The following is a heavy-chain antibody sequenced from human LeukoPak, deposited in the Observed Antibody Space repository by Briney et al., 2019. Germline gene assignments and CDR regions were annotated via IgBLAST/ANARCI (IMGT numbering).Heavy chain of an antibody. CDR1: GGTFSSYA. V-gene: IGHV1-69*04. Sequence: SVRVSCKASGGTFSSYAISWVRQAPGQGLEWMGRIIPIFGIANYAQKFQGRVTITADKSTSTAYMELSSLRSEDTAVYYCASGGDTAMVKVVDYWGQGTLVTVSS. CDR3: ASGGDTAMVKVVDY. J-gene: IGHJ4*02. D-gene: IGHD5-18*01. CDR2: IIPIFGIA.